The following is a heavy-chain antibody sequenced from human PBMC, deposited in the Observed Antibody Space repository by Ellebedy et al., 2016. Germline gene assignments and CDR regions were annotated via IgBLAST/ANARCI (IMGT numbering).Heavy chain of an antibody. CDR2: IHRSDAKT. J-gene: IGHJ3*01. CDR3: AREGSLATTGINDAFDF. Sequence: ASVKVSCKASGYTFTDYYMSWVRQAPGQGFEWMGLIHRSDAKTTYARNFQGRVTMTRDTSTSTVYMELSSLRAEDTAVYYCAREGSLATTGINDAFDFWGQGTMVTVSS. D-gene: IGHD1-1*01. CDR1: GYTFTDYY. V-gene: IGHV1-46*01.